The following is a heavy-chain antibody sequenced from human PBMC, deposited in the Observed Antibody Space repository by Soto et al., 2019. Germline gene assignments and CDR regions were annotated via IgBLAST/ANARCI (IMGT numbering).Heavy chain of an antibody. CDR1: GGSFSGYY. J-gene: IGHJ4*02. CDR3: ARGSDYIWGSYRVNGFDY. D-gene: IGHD3-16*02. V-gene: IGHV4-34*01. Sequence: SETLSLTCAVYGGSFSGYYWSWIRQPPGKGLEWIGEINHSGSTNYNPSLKSRVTISVDTSKNQFSLKLSSVTAADTAVYYCARGSDYIWGSYRVNGFDYWGQGTLVTVSS. CDR2: INHSGST.